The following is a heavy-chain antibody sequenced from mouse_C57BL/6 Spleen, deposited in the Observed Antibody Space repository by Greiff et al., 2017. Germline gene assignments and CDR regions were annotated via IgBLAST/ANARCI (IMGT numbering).Heavy chain of an antibody. V-gene: IGHV1-72*01. CDR3: ARSEAVYYDYEGAMDY. J-gene: IGHJ4*01. CDR2: IDPNSGGT. Sequence: VQLQQPGAELVKPGASVKLSCKASGYTFTSYWMHWVKQRPGRGLEWIGRIDPNSGGTKYNEKFKSKATLTVDKPSSTAYMQLSSLTSEDSAVYYCARSEAVYYDYEGAMDYWGQGTSVTVSS. D-gene: IGHD2-4*01. CDR1: GYTFTSYW.